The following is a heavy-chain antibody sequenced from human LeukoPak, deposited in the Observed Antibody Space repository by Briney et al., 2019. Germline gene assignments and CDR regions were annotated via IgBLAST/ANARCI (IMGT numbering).Heavy chain of an antibody. CDR2: IWYDGSIT. CDR1: GFTFNRFG. CDR3: ARGAITMVRGGVDS. V-gene: IGHV3-33*01. J-gene: IGHJ4*02. Sequence: SGGSLRLSCAASGFTFNRFGIHWVRQAPGKGLEWVALIWYDGSITFYADSVKGRFTISRDNSKNTVYLQMNSLRAEDTAFYYCARGAITMVRGGVDSWGQGTLVTVSS. D-gene: IGHD3-10*01.